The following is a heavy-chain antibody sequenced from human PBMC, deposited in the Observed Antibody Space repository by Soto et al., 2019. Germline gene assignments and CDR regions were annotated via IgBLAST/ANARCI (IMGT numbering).Heavy chain of an antibody. Sequence: GASVKVSCKASGYTFIGYYRHWVRQAPGQGLEWMGWINPNSGGTNYAQKFQGWVTMTRDTSISTAYMELSRLRSDDMAVYYCARPSFLGDFWSGYYDYWGQGTLVTVSS. D-gene: IGHD3-3*01. V-gene: IGHV1-2*04. CDR3: ARPSFLGDFWSGYYDY. CDR1: GYTFIGYY. CDR2: INPNSGGT. J-gene: IGHJ4*02.